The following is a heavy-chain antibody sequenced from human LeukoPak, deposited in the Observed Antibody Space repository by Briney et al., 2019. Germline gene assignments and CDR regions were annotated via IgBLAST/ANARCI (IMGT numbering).Heavy chain of an antibody. Sequence: GGSLRLSCAASGFTFSSYEMNWVRQAPGKGLEWVSYISSSGSTIYYADSVKGRFTISRDNARNSLYLQMNSLRAEDTAVYYCARNGPYYYDSSGLYYFDYWGQGTLVTVSS. CDR1: GFTFSSYE. V-gene: IGHV3-48*03. CDR3: ARNGPYYYDSSGLYYFDY. J-gene: IGHJ4*02. CDR2: ISSSGSTI. D-gene: IGHD3-22*01.